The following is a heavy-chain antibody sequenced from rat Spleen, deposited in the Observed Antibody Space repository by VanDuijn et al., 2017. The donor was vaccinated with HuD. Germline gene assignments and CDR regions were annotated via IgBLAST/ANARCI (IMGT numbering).Heavy chain of an antibody. CDR2: ISYDGSST. V-gene: IGHV5-7*01. CDR3: ARPNYWYPFAY. Sequence: EVQLVESGGVLVQPGRSLKLSCAASGFTFSDYNMAWVRQAPKKGLEWVATISYDGSSTYYRDSVKGRFTISRDNAKSTLYLQMDSLRSEDTATYYCARPNYWYPFAYWGQGTLVTVSS. D-gene: IGHD1-10*01. CDR1: GFTFSDYN. J-gene: IGHJ3*01.